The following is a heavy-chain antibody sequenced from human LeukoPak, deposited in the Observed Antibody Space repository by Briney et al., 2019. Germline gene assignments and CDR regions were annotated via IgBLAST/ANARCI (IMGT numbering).Heavy chain of an antibody. Sequence: GGSLRLSCAASGFTFSSYWMSWVRQAPGKGLEWVSAISGSGGSTYYADSVKGRFTISRDDSKNTLYLQMNSLRAEDTAVYYCAKDFLLWETIDYWGQGTLVTVSS. D-gene: IGHD1-26*01. CDR1: GFTFSSYW. CDR3: AKDFLLWETIDY. CDR2: ISGSGGST. J-gene: IGHJ4*02. V-gene: IGHV3-23*01.